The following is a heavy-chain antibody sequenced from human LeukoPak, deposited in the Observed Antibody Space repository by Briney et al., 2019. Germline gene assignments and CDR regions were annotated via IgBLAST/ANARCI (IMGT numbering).Heavy chain of an antibody. V-gene: IGHV3-23*01. CDR3: AKAKPYSSSWYWDY. D-gene: IGHD6-13*01. Sequence: GGSLRLSCAASGFTFSSYAMSWARQAPGKGLEWVSAISGSGGSTYYADSVKGRFTISRDNSKNTLYLQMNSLRAEDTAVYYRAKAKPYSSSWYWDYWGQGTLVTVSS. J-gene: IGHJ4*02. CDR1: GFTFSSYA. CDR2: ISGSGGST.